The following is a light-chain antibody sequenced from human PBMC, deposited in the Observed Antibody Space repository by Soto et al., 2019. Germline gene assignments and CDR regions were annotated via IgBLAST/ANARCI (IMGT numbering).Light chain of an antibody. CDR2: AAS. Sequence: IQMTQSPSSLSVSVGDRVIISCRASQSMSSYLSWYQQKPGKAPKLLIYAASSLQSGVPSRFRGSGSGTDFTLTITSLQPEDFATYYCQQSYNSPYTFGQGTKLEIK. CDR1: QSMSSY. J-gene: IGKJ2*01. V-gene: IGKV1-39*01. CDR3: QQSYNSPYT.